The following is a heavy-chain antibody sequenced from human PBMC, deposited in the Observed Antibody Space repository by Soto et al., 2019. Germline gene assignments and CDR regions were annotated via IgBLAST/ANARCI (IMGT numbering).Heavy chain of an antibody. D-gene: IGHD2-8*01. Sequence: EVQLLESGGGLIQPGGSLRLSCAASGFTFSSNAMSWVRQAPGKGLEWVSAISASGDATYYADSVKGRFTISRDNSKNTPYLPMNSTSAEDTAVYYCASDFSRGYLLVGYSSFDYWGHVTLVTVSS. CDR2: ISASGDAT. V-gene: IGHV3-23*01. J-gene: IGHJ4*01. CDR1: GFTFSSNA. CDR3: ASDFSRGYLLVGYSSFDY.